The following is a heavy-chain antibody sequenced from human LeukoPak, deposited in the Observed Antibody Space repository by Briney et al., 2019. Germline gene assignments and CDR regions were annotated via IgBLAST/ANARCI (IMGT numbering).Heavy chain of an antibody. V-gene: IGHV3-20*04. CDR3: ARDLSLLHSYMDV. Sequence: GGSRRLSWAAAGFTSDDYCVGWVRQAAGEVLEWVSCINWKGGSTTYADSVKGRFTISRDNAKNYLYLQMNSLRAEDTALYYCARDLSLLHSYMDVWGKGTTVTVSS. J-gene: IGHJ6*03. CDR1: GFTSDDYC. D-gene: IGHD3-16*01. CDR2: INWKGGST.